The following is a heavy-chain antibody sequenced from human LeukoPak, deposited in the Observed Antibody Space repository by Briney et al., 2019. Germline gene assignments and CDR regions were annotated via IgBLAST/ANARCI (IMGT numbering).Heavy chain of an antibody. CDR2: ITSNGNSV. V-gene: IGHV3-11*04. D-gene: IGHD3-3*01. Sequence: AGGSRRLSCAASGFTFSDYYMGWIRQAPGKGLEWISYITSNGNSVYYAASVKGRFTISRDNAKNSLYLQVNSLTAEDAAVYYCARAGVDSSGYYYQGFDYWGQGTQVTVSS. CDR3: ARAGVDSSGYYYQGFDY. CDR1: GFTFSDYY. J-gene: IGHJ4*02.